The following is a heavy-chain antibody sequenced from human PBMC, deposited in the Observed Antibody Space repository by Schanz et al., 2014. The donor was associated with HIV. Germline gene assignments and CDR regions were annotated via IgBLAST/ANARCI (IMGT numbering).Heavy chain of an antibody. D-gene: IGHD6-6*01. Sequence: QVQLVESGGGVVQPGRSLRLSCAASGFTFSSYGMHWVRQAPGKGLEWVAVIWYDGSNKYYAVSVKGRFTISRDNSKNTLYVQMNSLRAEDTAVYYCASTVYPYSSSSDYYYGMDVWGQGTTVTVSS. CDR1: GFTFSSYG. CDR3: ASTVYPYSSSSDYYYGMDV. CDR2: IWYDGSNK. V-gene: IGHV3-33*01. J-gene: IGHJ6*02.